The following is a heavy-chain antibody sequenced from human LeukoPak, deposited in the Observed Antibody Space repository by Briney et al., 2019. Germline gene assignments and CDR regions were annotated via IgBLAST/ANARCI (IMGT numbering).Heavy chain of an antibody. V-gene: IGHV3-48*01. D-gene: IGHD3-10*01. Sequence: PGGSLRLSRAASGLTISSYSMNWVRQAPGKGLQWVSYISSSSSTIYYADSVKGRFTISRDNAKNSLYLQMNSLRAEDTAVYYCARALWFGETFPAYWGQGTLVTVSS. J-gene: IGHJ4*02. CDR2: ISSSSSTI. CDR3: ARALWFGETFPAY. CDR1: GLTISSYS.